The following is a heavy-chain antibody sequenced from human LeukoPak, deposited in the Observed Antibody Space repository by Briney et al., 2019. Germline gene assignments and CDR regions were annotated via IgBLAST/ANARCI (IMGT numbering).Heavy chain of an antibody. Sequence: PSETLSLTCTVSGGSISGYYWSWIRQPPGKGLEWIGYVYYSGSTNYNPSLKSRVTISVDTSKNQFSLKLSSVTAADTAVYYCARQGGCNLGVHYFDYWGQGTLVSVSS. CDR1: GGSISGYY. CDR2: VYYSGST. J-gene: IGHJ4*02. V-gene: IGHV4-59*08. D-gene: IGHD5-24*01. CDR3: ARQGGCNLGVHYFDY.